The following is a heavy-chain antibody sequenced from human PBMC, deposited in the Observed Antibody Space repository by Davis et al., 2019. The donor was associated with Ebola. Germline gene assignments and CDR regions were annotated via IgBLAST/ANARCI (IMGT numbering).Heavy chain of an antibody. CDR3: ARDRRGRGYYDSSGYPPKAYYYYYGMDV. D-gene: IGHD3-22*01. CDR1: GGSISSGDYY. J-gene: IGHJ6*02. CDR2: IYYSGST. Sequence: MPSETLSLTCTVSGGSISSGDYYWSWIRQPPGKGLEWIGYIYYSGSTYYNPSLKSRVTISVDTSKNQFSLKLSSVTAADTAVYYCARDRRGRGYYDSSGYPPKAYYYYYGMDVWGQGTTVTVSS. V-gene: IGHV4-30-4*01.